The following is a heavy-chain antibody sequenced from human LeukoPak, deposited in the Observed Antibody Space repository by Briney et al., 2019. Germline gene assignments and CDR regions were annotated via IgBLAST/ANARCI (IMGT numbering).Heavy chain of an antibody. CDR1: GGSISSYY. CDR2: IYTSGST. Sequence: SETLSLTRTVSGGSISSYYWSWIRQPAGKGLEWIGRIYTSGSTNYNPSLKSRVTMSVDTSKNQFSLKLSSVTAADTAVYYCARSVYSYGTYYFDYWGQGTLVTVSS. V-gene: IGHV4-4*07. J-gene: IGHJ4*02. CDR3: ARSVYSYGTYYFDY. D-gene: IGHD5-18*01.